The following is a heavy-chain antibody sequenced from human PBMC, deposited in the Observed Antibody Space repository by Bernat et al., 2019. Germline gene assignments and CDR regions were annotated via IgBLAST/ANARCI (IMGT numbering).Heavy chain of an antibody. CDR3: ARGDSSVWYRAGYYFDY. V-gene: IGHV3-21*01. Sequence: EVQLVESGGGLVKPGGSLRLSCAASGFTFSSYSMNWVRQAPGKGLEWVSSISSSSSYIYSAHSVRVRFTISRDYAKNSLYLQMNSLRAEDTAVYFCARGDSSVWYRAGYYFDYWGQGTLVTVSS. CDR2: ISSSSSYI. J-gene: IGHJ4*02. D-gene: IGHD6-19*01. CDR1: GFTFSSYS.